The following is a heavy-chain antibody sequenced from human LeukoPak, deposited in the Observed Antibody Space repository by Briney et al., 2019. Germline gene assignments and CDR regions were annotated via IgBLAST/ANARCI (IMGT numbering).Heavy chain of an antibody. V-gene: IGHV3-48*02. CDR2: ITSSSTNI. D-gene: IGHD1-26*01. J-gene: IGHJ4*02. CDR1: GFTFRTYN. Sequence: GGSLRLSCAASGFTFRTYNMNWVRQAPGKGLEWVSHITSSSTNIYYADSVKGRFTISRDNAKNALSLQMNSLRDEDTAAYYCATSGNYYLKYWGQGTLVTVSS. CDR3: ATSGNYYLKY.